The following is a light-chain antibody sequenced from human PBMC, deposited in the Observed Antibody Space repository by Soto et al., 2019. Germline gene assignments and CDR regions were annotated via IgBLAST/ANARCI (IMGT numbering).Light chain of an antibody. CDR3: SSYAGRTIYV. Sequence: SALTQPPCASGSPGQSVTTSCTGNSSDVGGYDYVSWYQQRPGKAPKLLIHEVTKRPSGVPDRFSGSKSGNTASLTVSGLQAEDEADYYCSSYAGRTIYVFGTGTKVTVL. J-gene: IGLJ1*01. CDR1: SSDVGGYDY. CDR2: EVT. V-gene: IGLV2-8*01.